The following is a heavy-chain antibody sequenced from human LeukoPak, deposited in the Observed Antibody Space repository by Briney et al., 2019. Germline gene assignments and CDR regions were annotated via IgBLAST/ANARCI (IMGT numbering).Heavy chain of an antibody. CDR2: IYYSGST. J-gene: IGHJ4*02. CDR3: ARLASSGWSHCDY. D-gene: IGHD6-19*01. CDR1: GRSISGYY. V-gene: IGHV4-59*08. Sequence: PSETLSLTCTVSGRSISGYYWSWIRQPPGKGPEWIGYIYYSGSTNYNPSLKSRVTISVDTSKNQFSLKMNSVTAADTAVYYCARLASSGWSHCDYWGQGTLVTVSS.